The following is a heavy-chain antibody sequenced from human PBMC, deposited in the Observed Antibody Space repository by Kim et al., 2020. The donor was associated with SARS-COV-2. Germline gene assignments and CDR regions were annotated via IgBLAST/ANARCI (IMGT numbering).Heavy chain of an antibody. Sequence: ASVKVSCKASGYTFTSYYMHWVRQAPGQGLEWMGIINPSGGSTSYAQKFQGRVTMTRDTSTSTVYMELSSLRSEDTAVYYCALELYGDYFIGGMDVWGQGTTVTVSS. CDR2: INPSGGST. J-gene: IGHJ6*02. CDR3: ALELYGDYFIGGMDV. D-gene: IGHD4-17*01. CDR1: GYTFTSYY. V-gene: IGHV1-46*01.